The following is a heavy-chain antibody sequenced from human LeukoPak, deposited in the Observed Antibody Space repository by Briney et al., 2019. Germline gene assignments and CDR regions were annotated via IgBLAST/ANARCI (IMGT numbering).Heavy chain of an antibody. CDR3: ARFDSRTYRDGFDI. Sequence: SETLSLTCTVSGGSISSYYWSWIRQPPGKGLEWIGYISYSGSTNYNPSLKSRVTISVDTSKNQFSPKLSSVTAADTAVYYCARFDSRTYRDGFDIWGQGTMVTVSS. CDR1: GGSISSYY. V-gene: IGHV4-59*01. D-gene: IGHD3-22*01. CDR2: ISYSGST. J-gene: IGHJ3*02.